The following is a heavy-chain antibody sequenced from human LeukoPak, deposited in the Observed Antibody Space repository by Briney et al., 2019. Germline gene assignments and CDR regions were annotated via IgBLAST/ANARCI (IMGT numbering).Heavy chain of an antibody. Sequence: GGSLRLSCAASGFTFSSYSMNWVRQAPGKGLEWVSSISSSSSYIYYADSVKGRFTISRDNAKNSLYLQMNSLRAEDTAVYYCARDPVAVAGTVGAFDIWGQGTMVTVSS. J-gene: IGHJ3*02. CDR3: ARDPVAVAGTVGAFDI. D-gene: IGHD6-19*01. V-gene: IGHV3-21*01. CDR1: GFTFSSYS. CDR2: ISSSSSYI.